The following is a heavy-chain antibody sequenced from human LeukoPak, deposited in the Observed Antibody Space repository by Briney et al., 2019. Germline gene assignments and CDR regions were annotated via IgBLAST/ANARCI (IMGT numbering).Heavy chain of an antibody. CDR3: ARGPGSCSGGSCYSGGLFDP. Sequence: SQTLSLTCTVSGGSISSGGYYWSWIRQHPGKGLEWIGYIYYSGSTYYNPSLKSRVTISVDTSKNQFSLKLSSVTAADTAVYYCARGPGSCSGGSCYSGGLFDPWGQGTLVTVSS. CDR2: IYYSGST. V-gene: IGHV4-31*03. D-gene: IGHD2-15*01. J-gene: IGHJ5*02. CDR1: GGSISSGGYY.